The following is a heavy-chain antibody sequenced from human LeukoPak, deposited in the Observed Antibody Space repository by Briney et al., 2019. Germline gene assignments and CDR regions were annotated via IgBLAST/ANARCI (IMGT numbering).Heavy chain of an antibody. D-gene: IGHD4-17*01. CDR3: ARGGYGAHMG. J-gene: IGHJ4*02. CDR2: ISGSGGST. CDR1: GFTVSSNY. Sequence: GGSLRLSCAASGFTVSSNYMSWVRQAPGKGLEWVSAISGSGGSTYYADSVKGRFTISRDNSKNTLYLQMNSLRAEDTAVYYCARGGYGAHMGWGQGTLVTVSS. V-gene: IGHV3-23*01.